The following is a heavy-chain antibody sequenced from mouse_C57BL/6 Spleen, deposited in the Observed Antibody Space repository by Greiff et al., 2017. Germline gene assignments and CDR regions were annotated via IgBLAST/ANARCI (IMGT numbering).Heavy chain of an antibody. CDR1: GYTFTSYW. J-gene: IGHJ2*01. V-gene: IGHV1-64*01. CDR2: IHPNRGST. Sequence: QVQLQQPGAELVKPGASVKLSCKASGYTFTSYWMHWVKQRPGQGLEWIGMIHPNRGSTNYNEKFKSKATLTVDKSSSTAYMQLSSLTSEDAAVYYCARSCDYFGYWGQGTPLTVSS. CDR3: ARSCDYFGY.